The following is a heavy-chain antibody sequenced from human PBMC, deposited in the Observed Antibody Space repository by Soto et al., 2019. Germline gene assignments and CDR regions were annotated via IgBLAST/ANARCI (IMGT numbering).Heavy chain of an antibody. Sequence: QVQLVESGGGVVQPGRSLRLACAASGFTFSSDGMHWVRQAPGKGLEWVAVISYDGSNKYYADSVKGRFTISRDNSKNTLYLEMNGLRAEDTAVYYCAKDRRGSGDGYYGMDVWGQGTTVTVSS. CDR3: AKDRRGSGDGYYGMDV. V-gene: IGHV3-30*18. CDR1: GFTFSSDG. J-gene: IGHJ6*02. CDR2: ISYDGSNK. D-gene: IGHD2-15*01.